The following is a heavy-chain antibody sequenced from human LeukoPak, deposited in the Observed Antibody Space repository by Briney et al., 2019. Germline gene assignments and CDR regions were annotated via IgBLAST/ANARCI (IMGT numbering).Heavy chain of an antibody. CDR3: AREYGSGSYYPSFLDY. D-gene: IGHD3-10*01. CDR1: GFTFSSYS. Sequence: AGGSLRLSCAASGFTFSSYSMNWVRQAPGKGLEWVSYISSSSSTIYYADSVKGRFTISRDNAKNSLYLQMNSLRAEDTAVYYCAREYGSGSYYPSFLDYWGQGTLVTVSS. V-gene: IGHV3-48*01. J-gene: IGHJ4*02. CDR2: ISSSSSTI.